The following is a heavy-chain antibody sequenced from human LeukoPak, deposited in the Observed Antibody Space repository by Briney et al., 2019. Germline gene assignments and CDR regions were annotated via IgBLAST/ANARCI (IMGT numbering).Heavy chain of an antibody. CDR3: ARDQDSSGWDHFDY. Sequence: PGGSLRLSCAASGFTFSSYSMNWVLQPPGKGLEWIGEIYHSGSTNYNPSLKSRVTISVDKSKNQFSLKLTSVTAADTAVYYCARDQDSSGWDHFDYWGQGTLVTVSS. CDR2: IYHSGST. D-gene: IGHD6-19*01. J-gene: IGHJ4*02. V-gene: IGHV4-4*02. CDR1: GFTFSSYSM.